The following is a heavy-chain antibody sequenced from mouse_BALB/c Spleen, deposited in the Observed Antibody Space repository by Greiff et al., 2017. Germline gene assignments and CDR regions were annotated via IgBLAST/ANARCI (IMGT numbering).Heavy chain of an antibody. CDR2: IWGDGST. CDR1: GFSLTGYG. Sequence: QVQLKESGPGLVAPSQSLSITCTVSGFSLTGYGVNWVRQPPGKGLEWLGMIWGDGSTDYNSALKSRLSISKDNSKSQVFLKMNSLQTDDTARYYCARDHGGYDYVFAYWGQGTLVTVSA. CDR3: ARDHGGYDYVFAY. J-gene: IGHJ3*01. D-gene: IGHD2-4*01. V-gene: IGHV2-6-7*01.